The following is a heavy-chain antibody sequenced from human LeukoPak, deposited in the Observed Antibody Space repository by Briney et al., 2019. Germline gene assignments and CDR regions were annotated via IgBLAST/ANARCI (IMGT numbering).Heavy chain of an antibody. CDR2: ISSSSYT. CDR3: ARGDVADVVY. J-gene: IGHJ4*02. D-gene: IGHD2-21*01. CDR1: GFTFSSYS. V-gene: IGHV3-21*01. Sequence: GGSLRLSCAASGFTFSSYSMNWVRQAPGKGLEWVSSISSSSYTYYAESVTGRFTISIDNSKNPLYLQMNSLRAEDTAVYYCARGDVADVVYWGQGTLVTVSS.